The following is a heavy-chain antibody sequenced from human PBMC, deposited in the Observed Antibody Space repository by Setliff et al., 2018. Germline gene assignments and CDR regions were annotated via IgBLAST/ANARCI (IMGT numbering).Heavy chain of an antibody. CDR3: ARDFGPSKNYNFWSGYVDY. CDR1: GFTSNMYG. CDR2: ISYDGINK. Sequence: PGGSLRLSCAASGFTSNMYGVHWVRQAPGKGLEWVAVISYDGINKYYADSMKGRFTISRDNSKNTLYLQMNSLRAEDTAVYYCARDFGPSKNYNFWSGYVDYWGQGTLVTVSS. J-gene: IGHJ4*02. D-gene: IGHD3-3*01. V-gene: IGHV3-30*06.